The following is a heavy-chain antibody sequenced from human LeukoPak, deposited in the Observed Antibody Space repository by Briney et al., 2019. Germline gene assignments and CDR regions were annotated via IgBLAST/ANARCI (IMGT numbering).Heavy chain of an antibody. Sequence: SETLSLTCAVYGGSFSGYYWSWIRQPPGKGLEWVGEINHSGSTNYNPSLKSRVTISVDTSKNQFSLKLSSVTAADTAVYYCARQHGGGLLWFGELFGYWGQGTLVTVSS. D-gene: IGHD3-10*01. CDR2: INHSGST. V-gene: IGHV4-34*01. CDR1: GGSFSGYY. J-gene: IGHJ4*02. CDR3: ARQHGGGLLWFGELFGY.